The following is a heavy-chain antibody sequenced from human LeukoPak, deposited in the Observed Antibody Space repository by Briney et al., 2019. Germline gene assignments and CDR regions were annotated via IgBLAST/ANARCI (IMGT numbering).Heavy chain of an antibody. CDR2: IKQDGSEK. CDR1: GFTFSNYW. J-gene: IGHJ4*02. Sequence: GGSLRLSCAASGFTFSNYWMSWVRQAPGKGLEWVANIKQDGSEKYYVNSVKGRFTISRDNSKNTLYLQMNSLRAEDTAVYYCAKAGGGWLPFDYWGQGTLVTVSS. D-gene: IGHD5-24*01. CDR3: AKAGGGWLPFDY. V-gene: IGHV3-7*01.